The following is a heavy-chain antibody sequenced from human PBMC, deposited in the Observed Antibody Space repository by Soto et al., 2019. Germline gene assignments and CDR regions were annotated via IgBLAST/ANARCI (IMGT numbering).Heavy chain of an antibody. CDR2: IYYSGST. D-gene: IGHD1-20*01. CDR1: GGSISSSNW. CDR3: ARVIWYTFDF. J-gene: IGHJ3*01. Sequence: SETLSLTCAVSGGSISSSNWWSWVRQPPGKGLEWIGYIYYSGSTYYNPSLKSRVTISVDTSKNQFSLKLSSVTAADTAIYYCARVIWYTFDFWGQGTMVTVSS. V-gene: IGHV4-30-4*01.